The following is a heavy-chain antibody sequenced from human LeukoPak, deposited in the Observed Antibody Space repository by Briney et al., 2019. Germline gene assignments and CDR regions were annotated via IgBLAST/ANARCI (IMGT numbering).Heavy chain of an antibody. J-gene: IGHJ4*02. Sequence: PGGSLRLSCAASGFTFSSYEMNWVRQAPGKGLEWVSYISSSGSTIYYADSVKGRFTISRDNSKNTLYLQMNSLRGEDTAVYYCAKASGSYRIDYWGQGTLVSVSS. CDR3: AKASGSYRIDY. CDR1: GFTFSSYE. CDR2: ISSSGSTI. D-gene: IGHD1-26*01. V-gene: IGHV3-48*03.